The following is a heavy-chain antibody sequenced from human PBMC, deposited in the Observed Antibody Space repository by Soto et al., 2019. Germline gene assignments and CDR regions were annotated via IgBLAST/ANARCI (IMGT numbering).Heavy chain of an antibody. D-gene: IGHD4-17*01. V-gene: IGHV3-23*01. CDR2: TSGGGDVA. Sequence: EVQLLESGGGLVQPGGSLRLSCAASGFTFISYAMSWVRQAPGKGLEWVSGTSGGGDVAFYADSVKGRFTISRDNSKNTLYLQMNSLRAEDTALYYCVKKSIATVTNPVYWYFDLWGRGTLVTVSS. CDR3: VKKSIATVTNPVYWYFDL. CDR1: GFTFISYA. J-gene: IGHJ2*01.